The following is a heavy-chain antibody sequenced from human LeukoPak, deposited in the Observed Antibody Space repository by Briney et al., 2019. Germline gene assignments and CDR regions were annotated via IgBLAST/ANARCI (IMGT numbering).Heavy chain of an antibody. CDR1: GGSISSYY. CDR3: ARSYGSGSYWFDP. J-gene: IGHJ5*02. V-gene: IGHV4-59*08. D-gene: IGHD3-10*01. CDR2: IYYSGST. Sequence: SETLSLTCTVSGGSISSYYWSWIRQPPGKGLEWIGNIYYSGSTNYNSSLKSRVTISVDTSKNQFSLKLSSVTAADTAVYYCARSYGSGSYWFDPWGQGTLVSVSS.